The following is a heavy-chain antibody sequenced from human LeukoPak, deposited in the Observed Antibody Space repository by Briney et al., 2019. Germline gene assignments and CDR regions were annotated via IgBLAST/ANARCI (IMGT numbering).Heavy chain of an antibody. J-gene: IGHJ6*02. CDR3: ARADSSGWSYYYYGMDV. Sequence: GGSLRLSCAASGFTFSSYWMSWVRQAPGKGLEWVANIKQDGSEKYYVDSVKGRFTISRDNAKNSLYLQMNSLRAEDTAVYYCARADSSGWSYYYYGMDVWGQGTTVTVSS. CDR1: GFTFSSYW. CDR2: IKQDGSEK. D-gene: IGHD6-19*01. V-gene: IGHV3-7*01.